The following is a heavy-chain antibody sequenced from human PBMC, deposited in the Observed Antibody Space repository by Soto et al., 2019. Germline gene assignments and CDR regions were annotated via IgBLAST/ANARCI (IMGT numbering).Heavy chain of an antibody. Sequence: GGSLRLSCAASGFPFSIYSMNLVRQSPGKGLEWVSSISISSSYIYYADSVKGRFTISRDNAKNSLYLQMNSLRAEDTAVYYCARSGIAPVDPLFDYWGQGTLVTVSS. CDR3: ARSGIAPVDPLFDY. CDR1: GFPFSIYS. V-gene: IGHV3-21*01. J-gene: IGHJ4*02. CDR2: ISISSSYI. D-gene: IGHD6-13*01.